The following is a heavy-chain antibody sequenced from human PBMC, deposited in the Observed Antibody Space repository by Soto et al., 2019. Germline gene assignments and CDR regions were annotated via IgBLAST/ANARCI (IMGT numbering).Heavy chain of an antibody. V-gene: IGHV3-64D*08. CDR1: GFNFRDYA. CDR2: ISNHGRTA. D-gene: IGHD3-16*01. Sequence: GGSLRLSCPASGFNFRDYAMVWVRQAPGKGLEYVSAISNHGRTAFYADSVNDRFIVSRDNSENTLSLHMSSLRADDSAVYYCVMGYFYDYWGQGT. CDR3: VMGYFYDY. J-gene: IGHJ4*02.